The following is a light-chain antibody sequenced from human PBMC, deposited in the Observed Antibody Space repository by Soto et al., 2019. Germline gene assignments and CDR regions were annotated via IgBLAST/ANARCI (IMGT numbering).Light chain of an antibody. Sequence: EIVLTQSPGTLSLSPGERATLSCRASQSVSSSYLAWYQQKPGQAPRLLIYDTSDRATGIPDRVSASGSGTDSTLTISRLEPEDFGVYYCQHYGTSALFGPGTKVDIK. CDR3: QHYGTSAL. CDR1: QSVSSSY. J-gene: IGKJ3*01. CDR2: DTS. V-gene: IGKV3-20*01.